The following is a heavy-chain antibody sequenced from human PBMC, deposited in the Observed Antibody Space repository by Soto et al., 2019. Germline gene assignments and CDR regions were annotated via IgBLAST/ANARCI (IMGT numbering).Heavy chain of an antibody. CDR3: ATSYGSGYRAFDY. CDR1: GDTFAFYS. V-gene: IGHV1-69*02. Sequence: QVQLVQSGAEVKRPGSSVKVSCKASGDTFAFYSINWVRQAPGLGLEWMGRINPILSMSNYAQRFQGRVTMTADNPTSTAYMVLNSLRSEDTAMYYCATSYGSGYRAFDYWGQGALVTVSS. J-gene: IGHJ4*02. D-gene: IGHD3-10*01. CDR2: INPILSMS.